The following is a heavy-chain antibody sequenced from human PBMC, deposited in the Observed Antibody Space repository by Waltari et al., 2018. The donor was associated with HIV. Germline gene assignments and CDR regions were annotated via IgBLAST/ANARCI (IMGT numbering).Heavy chain of an antibody. D-gene: IGHD6-13*01. CDR3: AKSSGGGVGIAAAGTWFDP. Sequence: EVQLVESGGGLVQPGRSLRLSCAASGFTFDDYAMHWVRQAPGKGLVWVSGLSWNSGSIGDADSVKGRFTISRDNAENALDLQMNSLRAEDTALYYCAKSSGGGVGIAAAGTWFDPWGQGTLVTVSS. CDR1: GFTFDDYA. CDR2: LSWNSGSI. V-gene: IGHV3-9*01. J-gene: IGHJ5*02.